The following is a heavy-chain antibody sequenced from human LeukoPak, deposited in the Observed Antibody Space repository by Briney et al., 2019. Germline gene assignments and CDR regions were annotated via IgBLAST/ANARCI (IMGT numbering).Heavy chain of an antibody. J-gene: IGHJ4*02. CDR3: AREDDSSGYSLDY. Sequence: PSETLSLTCTVSGGSMSSNFWSWIRQPAGKGLEWIGRIYTSGSTNYNPSLKSRVTISVDTSKNQFSLKLSSVTAADTAVYYCAREDDSSGYSLDYWGQGTLVTVSS. CDR1: GGSMSSNF. D-gene: IGHD3-22*01. V-gene: IGHV4-4*07. CDR2: IYTSGST.